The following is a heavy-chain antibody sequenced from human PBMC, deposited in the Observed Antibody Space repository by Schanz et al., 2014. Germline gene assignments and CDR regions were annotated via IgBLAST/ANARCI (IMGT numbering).Heavy chain of an antibody. D-gene: IGHD2-2*01. CDR1: GFTFSSYG. J-gene: IGHJ4*02. Sequence: QVQLVESGGGLVKPGGSLRLSCAASGFTFSSYGMHWVRQAPGKGLEWVAAMSYDGSIKYYGDSVKGRFTISRDNSKSTLYLHMNTRRSEDTAVYYCAKDPPHIDSVRVPAAIDCWGQGTVVDVSA. CDR3: AKDPPHIDSVRVPAAIDC. V-gene: IGHV3-30*18. CDR2: MSYDGSIK.